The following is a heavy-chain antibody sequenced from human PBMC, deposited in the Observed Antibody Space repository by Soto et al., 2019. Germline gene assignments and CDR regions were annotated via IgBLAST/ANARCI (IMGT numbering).Heavy chain of an antibody. J-gene: IGHJ5*02. V-gene: IGHV4-59*01. CDR2: IYYSGST. CDR3: ARGKRKPMVRGVIDWFDP. CDR1: CGSISSYY. D-gene: IGHD3-10*01. Sequence: PSETLSLTCTVSCGSISSYYWSWIRQPPGKGLEWIGYIYYSGSTNYNPSLKSRVTISVDTSKNQFSLKLSSVTAADTAVYYCARGKRKPMVRGVIDWFDPWGQGTLVTVSS.